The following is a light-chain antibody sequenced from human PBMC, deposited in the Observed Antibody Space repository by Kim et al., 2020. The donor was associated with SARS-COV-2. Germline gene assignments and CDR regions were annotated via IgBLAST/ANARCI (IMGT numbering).Light chain of an antibody. J-gene: IGKJ1*01. Sequence: ASSGDRVTITCRASHDIANSLAWYQQKPGKVPQVLIYAAATLQSGVPSRFSGSGSGTEFTLTIGSLQTEDVATYYCQKYNSAPWTFGPGTKVDIK. CDR1: HDIANS. CDR3: QKYNSAPWT. V-gene: IGKV1-27*01. CDR2: AAA.